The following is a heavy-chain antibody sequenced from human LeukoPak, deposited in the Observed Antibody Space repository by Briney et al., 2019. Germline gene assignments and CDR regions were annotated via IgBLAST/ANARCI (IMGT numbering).Heavy chain of an antibody. CDR1: GYSFTYYW. D-gene: IGHD5-12*01. Sequence: GESLKISCRGSGYSFTYYWIAWVRQRPGKGLELMGIIYPGGSGTTCSPSFQGQVTMSADESVNTAYLQWTSLKATDIAMYYCARLRGSTTETLDFWGQGTLVTVSS. V-gene: IGHV5-51*01. J-gene: IGHJ4*02. CDR3: ARLRGSTTETLDF. CDR2: IYPGGSGT.